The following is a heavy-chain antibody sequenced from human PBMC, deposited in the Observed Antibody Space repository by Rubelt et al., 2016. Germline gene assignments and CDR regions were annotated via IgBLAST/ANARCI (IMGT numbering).Heavy chain of an antibody. J-gene: IGHJ4*02. CDR1: GGTFSSYA. CDR3: ARVGGSGIYFDY. Sequence: QVQLAQSGAEVKNPGSSVKVSCRASGGTFSSYAISWVRQAPGQGLEWMGGIIPIFVKANYAQKFQGRVTITADKSTSTAYMELSSLRSEDTAVYYCARVGGSGIYFDYWGQGTLVTVSS. CDR2: IIPIFVKA. V-gene: IGHV1-69*06. D-gene: IGHD3-10*01.